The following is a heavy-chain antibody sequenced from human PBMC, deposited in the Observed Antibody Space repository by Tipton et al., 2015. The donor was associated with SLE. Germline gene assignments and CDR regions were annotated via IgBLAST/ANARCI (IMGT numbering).Heavy chain of an antibody. D-gene: IGHD2-21*02. CDR3: AREHIVVVTSGYFDL. CDR2: INHGGST. Sequence: TLSLTCAVYGGSFSGYYWSWIRQPPGKGLEWIGEINHGGSTNYNPSLKSRVTISVDTSKNQFSLKLSSVTAADTAVYYCAREHIVVVTSGYFDLWGRGTLVTVSS. V-gene: IGHV4-34*01. J-gene: IGHJ2*01. CDR1: GGSFSGYY.